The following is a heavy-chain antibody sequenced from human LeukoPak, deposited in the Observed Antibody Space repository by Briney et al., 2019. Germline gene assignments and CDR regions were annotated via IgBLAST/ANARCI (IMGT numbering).Heavy chain of an antibody. CDR1: GFTFKAFR. Sequence: PGGSLRLSCSVSGFTFKAFRMHWVRQAPGKGLEWVAFISEDGDNDSYADSVKGRFTISRDNYENTLHLQMNSLRSEDTAVYYCARDYCSSTSCLFDYWGQGTLVTVSS. V-gene: IGHV3-30*03. CDR2: ISEDGDND. CDR3: ARDYCSSTSCLFDY. J-gene: IGHJ4*02. D-gene: IGHD2-2*01.